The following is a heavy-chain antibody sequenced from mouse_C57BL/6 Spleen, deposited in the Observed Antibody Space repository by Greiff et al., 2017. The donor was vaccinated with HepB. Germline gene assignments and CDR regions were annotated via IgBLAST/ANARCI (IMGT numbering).Heavy chain of an antibody. CDR2: ISSGGSYT. CDR3: ARHCGVTTEFAY. Sequence: EVKLMESGGDLVKPGGSLKLSCAASGFTFSSYGMSWVRQTPDKRLEWVATISSGGSYTYYPDSVKGRFTISRDNAKNTLYLQMSSLKSEDTAMYYCARHCGVTTEFAYWGQGTLVTVSA. J-gene: IGHJ3*01. V-gene: IGHV5-6*01. CDR1: GFTFSSYG. D-gene: IGHD2-2*01.